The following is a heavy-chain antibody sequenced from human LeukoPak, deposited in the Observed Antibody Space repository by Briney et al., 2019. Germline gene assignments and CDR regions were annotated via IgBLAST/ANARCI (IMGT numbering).Heavy chain of an antibody. Sequence: GGSLRLSCAASGFTFSSYGMHWVRQAPGKGLEWVSAISGSGGSTYYADSVKGRFTISRDNSKNTLYLQMNSLRAEDTAVYYCAKGLETIFGVVTPKDYWGQGTLVTVSS. CDR1: GFTFSSYG. CDR2: ISGSGGST. J-gene: IGHJ4*02. CDR3: AKGLETIFGVVTPKDY. V-gene: IGHV3-23*01. D-gene: IGHD3-3*01.